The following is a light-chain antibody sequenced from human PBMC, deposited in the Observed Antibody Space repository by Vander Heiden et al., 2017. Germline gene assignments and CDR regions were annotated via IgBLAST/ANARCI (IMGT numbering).Light chain of an antibody. V-gene: IGKV1-5*03. CDR1: QSIDSW. CDR3: QQSHTYWT. Sequence: DIQMTQSPSTLSASVGDRVTITCRASQSIDSWLAWYQQKPGKAPNLLIYKASALKSGVPSRFSGSGSGTEFTLTISSLQPDDFATYYSQQSHTYWTFGQGTKVE. J-gene: IGKJ1*01. CDR2: KAS.